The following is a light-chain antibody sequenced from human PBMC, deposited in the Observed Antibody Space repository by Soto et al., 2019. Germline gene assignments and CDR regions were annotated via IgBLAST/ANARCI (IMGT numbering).Light chain of an antibody. CDR3: QHDNSRWT. CDR1: QSISSW. CDR2: KAS. V-gene: IGKV1-5*03. Sequence: DLQMTQSPSTLSASVGDRVTITCRASQSISSWLAWYQQKPWKAHKLLIYKASSLESGVPSRFSGSGRGTEFTLTVRSAQPDDCATYYDQHDNSRWTFGQGTKVESK. J-gene: IGKJ1*01.